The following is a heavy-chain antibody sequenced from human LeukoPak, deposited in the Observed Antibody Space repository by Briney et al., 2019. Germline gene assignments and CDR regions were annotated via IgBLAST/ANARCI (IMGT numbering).Heavy chain of an antibody. CDR1: GGSFSGYY. Sequence: SETLSLTCAVYGGSFSGYYWSWVRQPPGKGLEWIGEISDSGSTNYNPSLKNRATILIDTSKKQISLDLYSVTAADTAVYYCARDQDRVVAEDYYYYGMDVWGQGTTVTVSS. V-gene: IGHV4-34*01. J-gene: IGHJ6*02. CDR3: ARDQDRVVAEDYYYYGMDV. D-gene: IGHD5-12*01. CDR2: ISDSGST.